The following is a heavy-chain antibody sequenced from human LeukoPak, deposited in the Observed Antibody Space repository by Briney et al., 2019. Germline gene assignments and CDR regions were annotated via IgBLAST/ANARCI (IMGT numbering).Heavy chain of an antibody. CDR2: IIPIFGTA. D-gene: IGHD1-26*01. J-gene: IGHJ4*02. Sequence: SVKVSSKASVGTFSSYTISWVRQAPGQGLEWMGGIIPIFGTANYAQKFQGRVTITADESTSTAYMELSSLRSEDTAVYYCARVGGPTKSNDYWGQGTLVTVSS. CDR3: ARVGGPTKSNDY. CDR1: VGTFSSYT. V-gene: IGHV1-69*13.